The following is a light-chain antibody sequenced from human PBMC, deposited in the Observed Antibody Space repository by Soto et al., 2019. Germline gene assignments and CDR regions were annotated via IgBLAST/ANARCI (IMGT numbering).Light chain of an antibody. J-gene: IGKJ1*01. CDR1: QTVSSNY. CDR2: GAS. V-gene: IGKV3-20*01. Sequence: EVVLSQSAGALSLSPGEGATLSCWASQTVSSNYLAWYQQRPGQAPRLIIYGASSRATGIPDRFSGSGSGTDFTLTISRLEPEDFAVYYCQQYGISPRTFGQGTKVAI. CDR3: QQYGISPRT.